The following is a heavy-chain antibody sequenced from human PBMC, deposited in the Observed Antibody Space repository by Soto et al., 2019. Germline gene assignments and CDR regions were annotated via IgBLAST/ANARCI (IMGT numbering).Heavy chain of an antibody. Sequence: QVQLQESGPGLVKPSETLSLTCSVSGGSISXFHWSWIRQPPGKGLEWIGYVYYTGSTNYNPSFXXXXXXXXXXXXXXXXXXXXXXXXXXXXXXXXXXXXXHFDFWGQGTLVTVSS. CDR2: VYYTGST. V-gene: IGHV4-59*01. J-gene: IGHJ4*02. CDR3: XXXXXHFDF. CDR1: GGSISXFH.